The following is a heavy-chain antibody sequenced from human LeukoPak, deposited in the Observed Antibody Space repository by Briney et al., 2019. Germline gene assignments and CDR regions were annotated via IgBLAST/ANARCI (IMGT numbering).Heavy chain of an antibody. Sequence: ASVEVSCKASGGTFSSYAISWVRQAPGQGLEWMGWINPDSGGTNNAQKFQGRVTMTRDTSISTAYMELSRLRSDDTAVYYCARTFYDTLDSDAFDFWGQGTMVIVSS. V-gene: IGHV1-2*02. CDR2: INPDSGGT. J-gene: IGHJ3*01. D-gene: IGHD2/OR15-2a*01. CDR3: ARTFYDTLDSDAFDF. CDR1: GGTFSSYA.